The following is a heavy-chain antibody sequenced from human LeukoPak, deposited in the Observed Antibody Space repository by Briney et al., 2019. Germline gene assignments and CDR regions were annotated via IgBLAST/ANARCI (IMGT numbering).Heavy chain of an antibody. J-gene: IGHJ4*02. CDR3: ARDYYYDSSGYYESY. CDR1: GGSISSSSYY. Sequence: SETLSLTSTVSGGSISSSSYYWGWIRQPPGKGLEWIGSIYYSGSTYYNPSLKSRVAISVDTSKNQFSLKLSSVTAADTAVYYCARDYYYDSSGYYESYWGQETLVTVSS. V-gene: IGHV4-39*07. D-gene: IGHD3-22*01. CDR2: IYYSGST.